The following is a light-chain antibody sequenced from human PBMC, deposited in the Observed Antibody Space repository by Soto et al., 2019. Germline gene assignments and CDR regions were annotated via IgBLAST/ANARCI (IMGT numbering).Light chain of an antibody. CDR1: QSLSSY. CDR3: QQSYSTLAIT. V-gene: IGKV1-39*01. CDR2: AAS. Sequence: DIQMTQSPSSLSSAVGDRVTITCRASQSLSSYLNWYQQKPGKAPKLLIYAASSLQSGVPSTCSGSVTGTYFTLTIRSLQPEDFETYASQQSYSTLAITVGQGTRLEIK. J-gene: IGKJ5*01.